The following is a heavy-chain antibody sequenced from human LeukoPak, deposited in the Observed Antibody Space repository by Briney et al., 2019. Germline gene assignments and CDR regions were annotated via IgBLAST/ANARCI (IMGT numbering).Heavy chain of an antibody. J-gene: IGHJ4*02. CDR3: TATLGYSSSWYCDY. CDR1: GFTFSNAW. D-gene: IGHD6-13*01. CDR2: IKSKTDGGTT. Sequence: GGSLRLSCAASGFTFSNAWMSWVRQAPGKGLEWVGRIKSKTDGGTTGYAAPVKGRFTISRDDSKNTLYLQMNSLKTEDTAVYYCTATLGYSSSWYCDYWGQGTPGHRLL. V-gene: IGHV3-15*01.